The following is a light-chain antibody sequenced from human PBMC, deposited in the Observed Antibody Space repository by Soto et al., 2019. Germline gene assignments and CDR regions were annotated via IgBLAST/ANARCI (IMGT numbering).Light chain of an antibody. CDR1: SSNIGGNA. V-gene: IGLV1-44*01. J-gene: IGLJ1*01. Sequence: QSVLTQPPSASGTPGQRVTISCSGSSSNIGGNAVNWYQQLPGTPPKLLIYSNNQRPSGVPDRFSGSKSGTSASLAISGLQSEDEADYYCAAWDDRLNGYVFGTGTKVPS. CDR3: AAWDDRLNGYV. CDR2: SNN.